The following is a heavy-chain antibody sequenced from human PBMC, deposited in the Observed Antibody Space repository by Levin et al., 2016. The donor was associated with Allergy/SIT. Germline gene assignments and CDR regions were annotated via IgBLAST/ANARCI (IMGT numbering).Heavy chain of an antibody. Sequence: GESLKISCAASGSTFSTYWMHWVRQAPGKGLVWVSRINSDGSNTHYADSVKGRFTISRDNAKNSLYLQMNSLRAEDTALYYCVRLNYADYGHFDYVGPGNPGHRLL. D-gene: IGHD4-17*01. CDR1: GSTFSTYW. CDR2: INSDGSNT. CDR3: VRLNYADYGHFDY. J-gene: IGHJ4*02. V-gene: IGHV3-74*01.